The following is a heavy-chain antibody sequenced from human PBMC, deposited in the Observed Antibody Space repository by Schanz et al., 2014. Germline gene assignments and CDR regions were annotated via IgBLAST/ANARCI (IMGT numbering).Heavy chain of an antibody. D-gene: IGHD5-18*01. Sequence: QVQLVQSGAEVKKPGASVKVSCKASGYTFTSHGISWVRQAPGQGLEWMGWITAYNGDTNYALKLQGRVTMTTDTSTGTAYMELRSLRSDDTALYYCTRGGYSYALSAFDIWAQGTMVTVSS. CDR1: GYTFTSHG. V-gene: IGHV1-18*01. CDR2: ITAYNGDT. J-gene: IGHJ3*02. CDR3: TRGGYSYALSAFDI.